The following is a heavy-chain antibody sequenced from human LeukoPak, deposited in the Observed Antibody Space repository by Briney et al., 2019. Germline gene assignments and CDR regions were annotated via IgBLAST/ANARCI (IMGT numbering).Heavy chain of an antibody. D-gene: IGHD1-1*01. J-gene: IGHJ4*02. V-gene: IGHV3-23*01. CDR1: AFTFSSHP. CDR3: ARISLAPSDNFDS. CDR2: ICSSIGCT. Sequence: GGSLRLSCAASAFTFSSHPMGWVRRAPGKGLEWVSSICSSIGCTYYAGSVRGRFAISRDDSKNTLYLQMNSLRAEDTAVYYCARISLAPSDNFDSWGQGTLVTVSS.